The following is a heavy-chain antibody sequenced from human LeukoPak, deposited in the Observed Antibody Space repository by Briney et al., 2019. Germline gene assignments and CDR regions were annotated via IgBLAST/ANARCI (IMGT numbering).Heavy chain of an antibody. D-gene: IGHD3-16*01. CDR2: ISWNSGSI. V-gene: IGHV3-9*01. Sequence: GGSLRLSCAASGFTFEDYAMHWVRQAPGKGLEWVSGISWNSGSIGYADSVKGRFTISRDNAKNSLYLQMNSLRAEDTALYYCAKDRKGDWFDPWGQGTLVTVSS. CDR3: AKDRKGDWFDP. J-gene: IGHJ5*02. CDR1: GFTFEDYA.